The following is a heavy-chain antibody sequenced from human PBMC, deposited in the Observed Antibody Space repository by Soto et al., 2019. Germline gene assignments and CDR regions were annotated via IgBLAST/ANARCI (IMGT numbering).Heavy chain of an antibody. CDR3: ARVIYGGWSTIKDYYYYAMDV. CDR1: GFTFSSYD. V-gene: IGHV3-48*02. Sequence: LRLSCAASGFTFSSYDMNWVRQAPGKGLEWVSYISGGSSRIFYADSVKGRFTVSRDNAKNSLYLQMNSLRDEDTGVYYCARVIYGGWSTIKDYYYYAMDVWGQGTTVTVSS. CDR2: ISGGSSRI. D-gene: IGHD5-12*01. J-gene: IGHJ6*02.